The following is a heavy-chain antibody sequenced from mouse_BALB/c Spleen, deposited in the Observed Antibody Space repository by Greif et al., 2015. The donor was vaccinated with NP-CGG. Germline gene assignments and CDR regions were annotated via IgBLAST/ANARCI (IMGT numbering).Heavy chain of an antibody. V-gene: IGHV7-1*02. CDR3: ARDDGYWYFDV. Sequence: EVNVVESGGGLVQPGGSLRLSCATSGFTFSDFYMEWVRQPPGKRLEWIAARRNKANDYTTEYSAPVKGRFIVSRDTSQSILYLQMNALRAEDTAIYYCARDDGYWYFDVWGAGATVTVSS. J-gene: IGHJ1*01. D-gene: IGHD1-1*02. CDR2: RRNKANDYTT. CDR1: GFTFSDFY.